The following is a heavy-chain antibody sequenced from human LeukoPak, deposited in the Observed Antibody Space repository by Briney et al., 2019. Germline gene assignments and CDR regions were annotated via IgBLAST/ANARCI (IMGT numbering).Heavy chain of an antibody. J-gene: IGHJ6*03. D-gene: IGHD1-26*01. Sequence: GGSLRLSCAASGFTFSRHSINWVRQAPGKGLEWVSSISSSSSYIYYADSVKGRFTISRDNARNSLYLQMNSPTAEDTAVYYCARDPYSGAYGNTYYYYMDVWGKGTTVTISS. CDR3: ARDPYSGAYGNTYYYYMDV. V-gene: IGHV3-21*01. CDR1: GFTFSRHS. CDR2: ISSSSSYI.